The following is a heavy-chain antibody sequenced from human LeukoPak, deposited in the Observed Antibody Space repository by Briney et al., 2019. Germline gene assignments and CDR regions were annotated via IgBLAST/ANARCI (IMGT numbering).Heavy chain of an antibody. D-gene: IGHD2-8*02. CDR1: GFTFSSYS. V-gene: IGHV3-48*01. Sequence: GGSLRLSCAASGFTFSSYSMNWVRQAPGKGLEWVSYISSSSSTIYYADSVKGRFTISRDNSKNTLYLQMNSLRPEDTGVYFCAKLDPTGDDCWGQGTLVTVSS. J-gene: IGHJ4*02. CDR3: AKLDPTGDDC. CDR2: ISSSSSTI.